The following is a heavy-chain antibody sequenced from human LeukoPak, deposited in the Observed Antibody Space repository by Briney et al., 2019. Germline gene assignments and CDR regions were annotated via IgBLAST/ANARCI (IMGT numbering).Heavy chain of an antibody. Sequence: SETLSLTRTVSGYSSSSGYYWGWIRQPPGKGLEWIGSIYHSGSTYYNPSLKSRVTISVDTSKNQFFLKLSSVTAADTAVYYCASYCSSTSCFASDAFDIWGQGTMVTVSS. J-gene: IGHJ3*02. CDR2: IYHSGST. CDR3: ASYCSSTSCFASDAFDI. V-gene: IGHV4-38-2*02. CDR1: GYSSSSGYY. D-gene: IGHD2-2*01.